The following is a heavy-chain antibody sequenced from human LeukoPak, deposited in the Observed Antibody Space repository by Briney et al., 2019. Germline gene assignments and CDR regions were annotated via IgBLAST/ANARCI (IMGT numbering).Heavy chain of an antibody. CDR1: GFTVSSNY. V-gene: IGHV3-66*02. D-gene: IGHD1-26*01. J-gene: IGHJ3*02. CDR3: ARDGEWELPPAFDI. Sequence: PGGSLRLSCAASGFTVSSNYMSWVRQAPGKGLEWVSVIYSGGSTYYADSVKGRFTISRDNSKNTLYLQMNSLGAEDTAVYYCARDGEWELPPAFDIWGQGTMVTVSS. CDR2: IYSGGST.